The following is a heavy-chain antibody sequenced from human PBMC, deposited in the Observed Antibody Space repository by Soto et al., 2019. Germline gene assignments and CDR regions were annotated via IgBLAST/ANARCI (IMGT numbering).Heavy chain of an antibody. CDR2: IYYSGST. V-gene: IGHV4-31*03. D-gene: IGHD3-16*01. CDR3: ARTIGEVGGFDP. J-gene: IGHJ5*02. Sequence: PSETLSLTCTVSGGSISSGGYYWSWIRQHPGKGLEWIGYIYYSGSTYYNPSLKSRVTISVDTSKNQFSLKLSSVTAADTAVYYCARTIGEVGGFDPWGQGTLVTVSS. CDR1: GGSISSGGYY.